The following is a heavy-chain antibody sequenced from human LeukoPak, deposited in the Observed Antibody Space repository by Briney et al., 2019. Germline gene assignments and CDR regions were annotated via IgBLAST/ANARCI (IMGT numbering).Heavy chain of an antibody. V-gene: IGHV3-48*04. CDR3: ARDAGYCSSTSCYNDAFDI. Sequence: GGSLRLSYAASGFTFSSYSMNWVRQAPGKGLEWVSYISSSSSTIYYAGSVKGRFTISRDNAKNSLYLQMNSLRAEDTAVYYCARDAGYCSSTSCYNDAFDIWGQGTMVTVSS. D-gene: IGHD2-2*02. J-gene: IGHJ3*02. CDR1: GFTFSSYS. CDR2: ISSSSSTI.